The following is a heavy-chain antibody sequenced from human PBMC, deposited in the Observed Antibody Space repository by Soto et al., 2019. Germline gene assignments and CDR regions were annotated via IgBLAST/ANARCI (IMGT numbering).Heavy chain of an antibody. CDR1: GYTFTNYY. CDR2: INLSRGST. V-gene: IGHV1-46*01. Sequence: GASVKVSCKASGYTFTNYYMHWVRQAPGQGLEWMGMINLSRGSTSYAQKFQARVTMTRDTSTSTVHMELSSLRSEDTAVYYCARDRNSEYGDYFDYWGQGTLVTVSS. CDR3: ARDRNSEYGDYFDY. J-gene: IGHJ4*02. D-gene: IGHD4-17*01.